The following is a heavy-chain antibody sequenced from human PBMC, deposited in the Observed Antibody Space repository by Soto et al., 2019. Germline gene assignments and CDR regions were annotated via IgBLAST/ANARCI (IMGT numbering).Heavy chain of an antibody. J-gene: IGHJ4*02. CDR2: TRNKANGYTT. CDR3: GVSSYSFDY. D-gene: IGHD4-4*01. CDR1: GFTLSDHY. V-gene: IGHV3-72*01. Sequence: PGGSLRLSCAASGFTLSDHYMDWVRQAPGKGLEWVGRTRNKANGYTTEYAASVKGRFTISRDDSKNSLYLQMNSLITEDTAVYYCGVSSYSFDYWGQGTLVTVSS.